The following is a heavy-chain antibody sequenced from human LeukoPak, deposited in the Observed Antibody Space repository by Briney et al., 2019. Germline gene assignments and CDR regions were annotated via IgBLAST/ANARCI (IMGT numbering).Heavy chain of an antibody. V-gene: IGHV3-30*18. D-gene: IGHD1-26*01. CDR1: GFTFSSG. J-gene: IGHJ4*02. CDR3: AKGELHFNTCSFDY. Sequence: PGGSLRLSCAASGFTFSSGMHWVRQAPGKGLGWGAVIPYDGNHKYYGDSVKGRFTISRDNSRNTLYLQMDSLKTEDTAVYYCAKGELHFNTCSFDYWGQGTLVTVSS. CDR2: IPYDGNHK.